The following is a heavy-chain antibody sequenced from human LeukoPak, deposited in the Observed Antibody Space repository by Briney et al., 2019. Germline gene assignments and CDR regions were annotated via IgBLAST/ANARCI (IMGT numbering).Heavy chain of an antibody. CDR2: IYYSGST. CDR3: ARELLNYYDSSGYFENYFDY. J-gene: IGHJ4*02. CDR1: GGSISSSSYH. V-gene: IGHV4-39*07. D-gene: IGHD3-22*01. Sequence: PSETLSLTCTVSGGSISSSSYHWGWIRQPPGKGLEWIGCIYYSGSTYYNPSLKSRVTMSVDTSKNQFSLKLSSVTAADTAVYYCARELLNYYDSSGYFENYFDYWGQGTLVTVSS.